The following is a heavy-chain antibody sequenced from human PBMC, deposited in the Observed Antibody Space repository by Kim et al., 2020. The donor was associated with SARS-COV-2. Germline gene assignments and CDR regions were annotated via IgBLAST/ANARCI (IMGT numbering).Heavy chain of an antibody. D-gene: IGHD6-19*01. V-gene: IGHV3-23*01. Sequence: VRFTISRDNTKKALALQMNDLRAEDTAVYYCAKSPLTWASAFDSWGQGTLVTVSS. J-gene: IGHJ4*02. CDR3: AKSPLTWASAFDS.